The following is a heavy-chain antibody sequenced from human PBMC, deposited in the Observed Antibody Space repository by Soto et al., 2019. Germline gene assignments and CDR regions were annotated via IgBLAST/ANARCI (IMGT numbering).Heavy chain of an antibody. D-gene: IGHD3-3*01. J-gene: IGHJ4*02. CDR2: ISYDVSNK. Sequence: QVQLVESGGGVVQPGRSLRLSCAASGFTFSSYAMHWVRQAPGKGLECVAVISYDVSNKYYADSVKGRFTISSDNSKNSLYLQLNSLRAEDTAVYYCARDKRDLRFLEWSYYFDYWGQGTLVTVSS. CDR3: ARDKRDLRFLEWSYYFDY. V-gene: IGHV3-30-3*01. CDR1: GFTFSSYA.